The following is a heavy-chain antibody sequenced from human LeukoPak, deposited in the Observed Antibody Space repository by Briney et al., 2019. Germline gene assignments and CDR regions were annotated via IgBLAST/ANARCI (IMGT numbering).Heavy chain of an antibody. CDR3: AGRGRAIRFGELTPRWFDP. D-gene: IGHD3-10*01. V-gene: IGHV4-59*12. J-gene: IGHJ5*02. Sequence: PSETLSLTCTVSGGSISSYYWSWIRQPPGKGLEWIGYIYYSGSTNYNPSLKSRVTISVDTSKNQFSLKLSSVTAADTAVYYCAGRGRAIRFGELTPRWFDPWGQGTLVTVSS. CDR1: GGSISSYY. CDR2: IYYSGST.